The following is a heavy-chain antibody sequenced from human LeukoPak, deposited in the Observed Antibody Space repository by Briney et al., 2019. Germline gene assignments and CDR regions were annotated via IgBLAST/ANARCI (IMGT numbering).Heavy chain of an antibody. Sequence: SETLSLTCTVSAGSISTFYWTWIRQPAGNGLEWIGRINYSGSTNYNPSLRGRVSMSVDRPKNQFSLTLNSVTAADTAVYYCAREGGDPRWLDPWGQGTLVTVSS. CDR3: AREGGDPRWLDP. V-gene: IGHV4-4*07. J-gene: IGHJ5*02. CDR2: INYSGST. CDR1: AGSISTFY. D-gene: IGHD6-25*01.